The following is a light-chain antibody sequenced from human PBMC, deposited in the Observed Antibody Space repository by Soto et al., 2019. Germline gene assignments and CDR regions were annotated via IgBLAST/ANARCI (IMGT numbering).Light chain of an antibody. CDR1: QTVNSNF. CDR2: GAS. Sequence: EIVLTQSPGTLSLSPGERATLSCRASQTVNSNFLAWYQQRPGLAPRLLIHGASNRATGIPDRFSGSGSGTDFTLIISRLEPEDFAVYYCQQYGSSPETFGQGTKVDIK. V-gene: IGKV3-20*01. J-gene: IGKJ1*01. CDR3: QQYGSSPET.